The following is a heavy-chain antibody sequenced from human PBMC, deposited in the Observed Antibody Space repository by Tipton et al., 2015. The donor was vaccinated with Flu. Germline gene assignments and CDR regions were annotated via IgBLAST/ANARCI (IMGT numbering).Heavy chain of an antibody. CDR3: ARRGSNSNYYYYYMDV. V-gene: IGHV3-48*01. Sequence: SLRLSCAASGFTFSSYSMNWVRQAPGKGLEWVSYISSSSSTIYYADSVKGRFTISRDNAKNSLYLQMNSLRAEDTAEYYCARRGSNSNYYYYYMDVWGKGTTVTVSS. D-gene: IGHD1-7*01. CDR1: GFTFSSYS. CDR2: ISSSSSTI. J-gene: IGHJ6*03.